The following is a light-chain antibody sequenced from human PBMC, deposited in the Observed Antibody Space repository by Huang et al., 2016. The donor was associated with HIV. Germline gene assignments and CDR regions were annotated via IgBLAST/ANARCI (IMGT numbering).Light chain of an antibody. J-gene: IGKJ2*01. CDR1: QSVTTSQ. Sequence: EIVLTQSPGTLSWSPGERAALSCRASQSVTTSQLAWYQQKSGQPPRLLIYGASSRASGIPDRFSGSGSGTDVTLTITRLDPEDFAVYYCHQYGTSPYTFGQGTKLEIK. CDR2: GAS. CDR3: HQYGTSPYT. V-gene: IGKV3-20*01.